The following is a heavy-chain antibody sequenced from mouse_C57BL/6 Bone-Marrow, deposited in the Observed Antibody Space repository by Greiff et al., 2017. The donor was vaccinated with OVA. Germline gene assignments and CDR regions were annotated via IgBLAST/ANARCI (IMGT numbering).Heavy chain of an antibody. V-gene: IGHV1-81*01. Sequence: VQLQQSGAELARPGASVKLSCKASGYTFTSYGISWVKQRTGQGLEWIGEIYPRSGNPYYNEKFKGKATLTADKSFSTAYMELRSLTSEDSAVFFCASATGDGFYVRLAYWGQGTLVTVSA. CDR1: GYTFTSYG. CDR3: ASATGDGFYVRLAY. J-gene: IGHJ3*01. D-gene: IGHD2-3*01. CDR2: IYPRSGNP.